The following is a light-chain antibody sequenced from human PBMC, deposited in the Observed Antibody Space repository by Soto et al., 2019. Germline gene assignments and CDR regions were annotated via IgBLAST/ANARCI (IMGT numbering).Light chain of an antibody. CDR3: QQYNSYST. V-gene: IGKV1-5*01. J-gene: IGKJ1*01. CDR2: DAS. CDR1: QSIRSR. Sequence: IHMTHSPSTLSASVGYGFTITCRASQSIRSRLAWYQQKPGKAPKLLIFDASSLESGVPSRFSGSGSGTEFTLTISSLQTDDFATYYCQQYNSYSTFGQGTKVDI.